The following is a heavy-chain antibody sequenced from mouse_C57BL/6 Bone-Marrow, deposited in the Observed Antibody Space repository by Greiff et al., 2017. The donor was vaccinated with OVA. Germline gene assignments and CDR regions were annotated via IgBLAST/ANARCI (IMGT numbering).Heavy chain of an antibody. D-gene: IGHD2-4*01. CDR3: VDDYDGAWFAY. J-gene: IGHJ3*01. Sequence: DVHLVESGPVLVKPGASVKMSCKASEYTFTDYYMNWVKQSHGKSLEWIGVINPYNGGTSYNQKFKGKATLTVDKSSSTAYMELNSLTSEDSAVYYCVDDYDGAWFAYWGQGTLVTVSA. CDR2: INPYNGGT. V-gene: IGHV1-19*01. CDR1: EYTFTDYY.